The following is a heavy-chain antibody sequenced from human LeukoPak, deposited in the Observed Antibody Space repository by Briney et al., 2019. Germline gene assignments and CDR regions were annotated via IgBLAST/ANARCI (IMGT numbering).Heavy chain of an antibody. D-gene: IGHD3-10*01. J-gene: IGHJ6*03. CDR3: VRGKQNMDV. CDR2: ISGSGGST. Sequence: PGGTLRLSCEASGFTFSTYGMSWVRQAPGKGLEWVSAISGSGGSTYYADSVKGRVTISRDNSKNTLYLQVNSLRTEDTALYYCVRGKQNMDVWGKGTTVTISS. V-gene: IGHV3-23*01. CDR1: GFTFSTYG.